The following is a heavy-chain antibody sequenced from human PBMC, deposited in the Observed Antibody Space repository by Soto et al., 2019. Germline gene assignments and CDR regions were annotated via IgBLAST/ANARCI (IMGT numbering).Heavy chain of an antibody. CDR1: GFTFSSYG. J-gene: IGHJ5*02. V-gene: IGHV3-33*01. D-gene: IGHD3-10*01. Sequence: QVQLVESGGGVVQPGRSLRLSCAASGFTFSSYGMHWVRQAPGKGLEWVAVIWYDGSNKYYADSVKGRFTISRDNSKNTLYLQMNSLRAEDTAVYYCASTLGYYGSGSYFDPWGQGTLVTVSS. CDR2: IWYDGSNK. CDR3: ASTLGYYGSGSYFDP.